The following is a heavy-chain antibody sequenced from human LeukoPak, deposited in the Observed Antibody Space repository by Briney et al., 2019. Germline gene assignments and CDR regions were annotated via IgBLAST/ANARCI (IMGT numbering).Heavy chain of an antibody. D-gene: IGHD2-2*01. CDR3: AREPYCSSTSCFHMDV. Sequence: SETLSLTCTVSGGSISTYCWSWIRQPAGEGLEWIGRTYTSGNTHYNPSLKSRATMSVDTSKNQFSLKLRYVTAADKAVYYCAREPYCSSTSCFHMDVWGKGTTVTVSS. CDR2: TYTSGNT. V-gene: IGHV4-4*07. J-gene: IGHJ6*03. CDR1: GGSISTYC.